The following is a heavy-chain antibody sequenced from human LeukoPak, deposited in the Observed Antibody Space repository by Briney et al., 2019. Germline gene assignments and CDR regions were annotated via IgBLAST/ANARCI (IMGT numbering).Heavy chain of an antibody. Sequence: ASVKVSCKVSGYTLTELSMHWMRQAPGKGLEWMGGFDPEDGETIYAQKFQGRVTMTEDTSTDTAYMELSSLRSEDTAVYYCAPGPQAHVASGYLYLDYWGQGTLVTVSS. CDR1: GYTLTELS. D-gene: IGHD3-22*01. V-gene: IGHV1-24*01. CDR3: APGPQAHVASGYLYLDY. CDR2: FDPEDGET. J-gene: IGHJ4*02.